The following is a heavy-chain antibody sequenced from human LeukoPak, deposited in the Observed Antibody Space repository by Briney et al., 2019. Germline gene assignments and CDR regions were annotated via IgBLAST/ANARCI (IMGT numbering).Heavy chain of an antibody. CDR2: VSHRGRT. Sequence: SETLSLTCAVYDASLKDYYWSWFRQPPGKGLEWIVEVSHRGRTNYNSSLKSRVTISVDTSKNQFSLKLSSVTAADTAVYYCARDFDYWGQGTLVTVSS. J-gene: IGHJ4*02. CDR1: DASLKDYY. CDR3: ARDFDY. V-gene: IGHV4-34*01.